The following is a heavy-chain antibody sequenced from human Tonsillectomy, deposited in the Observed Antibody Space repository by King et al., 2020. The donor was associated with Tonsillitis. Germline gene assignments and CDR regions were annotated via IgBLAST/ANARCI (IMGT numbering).Heavy chain of an antibody. Sequence: QLVQSGGGVVQPGRSLRLSCAASGFTFSSYGMHWVRQAPGKGLEWVAVIWYDGSNKYYADSVKGRFTISRDNSKNTLYLQMNSLRAEDTDVYYCASLEGTPGGIVVVPAADDWYFDLWGRGTLVTVSS. CDR1: GFTFSSYG. D-gene: IGHD2-2*01. CDR3: ASLEGTPGGIVVVPAADDWYFDL. CDR2: IWYDGSNK. V-gene: IGHV3-33*01. J-gene: IGHJ2*01.